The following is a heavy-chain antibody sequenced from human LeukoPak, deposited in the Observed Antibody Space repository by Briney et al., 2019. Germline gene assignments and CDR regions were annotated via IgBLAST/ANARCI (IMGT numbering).Heavy chain of an antibody. CDR1: GYTFTSYY. Sequence: GASVQISFKASGYTFTSYYMHWVRQAPGQGLEGMGIINPSGGSTSYAQKFQGRVTMTRDTSTSTVYMELSSLRSEDTAVYYCARDQVPYYYDSSGSAIDYWGQGTLVTVSS. CDR2: INPSGGST. D-gene: IGHD3-22*01. CDR3: ARDQVPYYYDSSGSAIDY. V-gene: IGHV1-46*01. J-gene: IGHJ4*02.